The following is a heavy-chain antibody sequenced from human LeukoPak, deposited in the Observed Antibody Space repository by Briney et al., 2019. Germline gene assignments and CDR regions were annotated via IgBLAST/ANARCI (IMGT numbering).Heavy chain of an antibody. D-gene: IGHD6-13*01. CDR2: ISGSGGST. Sequence: GGSLRLSCAASGFTFSSYAMGWVRQAPGKGLEWVSAISGSGGSTYYADSVKGRFTISRDNSKNTVYLQMNSLRAEDTAVYYCAKASSSWKNAFDIWGQGTMVTVSS. CDR1: GFTFSSYA. J-gene: IGHJ3*02. CDR3: AKASSSWKNAFDI. V-gene: IGHV3-23*01.